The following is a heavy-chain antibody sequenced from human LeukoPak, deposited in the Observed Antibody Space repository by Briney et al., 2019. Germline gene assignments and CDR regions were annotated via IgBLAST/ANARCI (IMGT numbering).Heavy chain of an antibody. J-gene: IGHJ4*02. Sequence: GASVKVACKASGGTFSSYAISWVRQAPGLGLEWMGRIIPIFGTANYAQKFQCRVTITADGSTSPACMELSSLRSEDTAGCYCAREGTDGYNYIVPDYWGQGTLVTVSS. D-gene: IGHD5-24*01. V-gene: IGHV1-69*13. CDR3: AREGTDGYNYIVPDY. CDR1: GGTFSSYA. CDR2: IIPIFGTA.